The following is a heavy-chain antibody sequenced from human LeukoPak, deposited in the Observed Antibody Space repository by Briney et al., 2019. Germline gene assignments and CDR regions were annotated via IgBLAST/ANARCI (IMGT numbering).Heavy chain of an antibody. V-gene: IGHV3-21*01. D-gene: IGHD7-27*01. Sequence: GGSLRLSCAASRFTFSSYSMNWVRQAPGKGLEWVSSISSSSSYIYYADSVKGRFTISRDNAKNSLYLQMNSLRAGDTAVYYCAKVGNWAFDYWGQGTLVTVSS. CDR3: AKVGNWAFDY. CDR1: RFTFSSYS. CDR2: ISSSSSYI. J-gene: IGHJ4*02.